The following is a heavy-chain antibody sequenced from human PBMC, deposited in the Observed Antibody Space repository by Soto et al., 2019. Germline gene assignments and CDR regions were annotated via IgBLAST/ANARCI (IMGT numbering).Heavy chain of an antibody. Sequence: PGGSLRLSCAASGFTFTDYNMAWVRQSPGKGLEWISYISDYSSIIYYADSVKGRFTVSRDNAKSSLYLQMNSLSDEDTALYYCAREPRYTVTNPRLAFDFWGQGTLVTVSS. J-gene: IGHJ4*02. CDR3: AREPRYTVTNPRLAFDF. CDR2: ISDYSSII. D-gene: IGHD1-1*01. V-gene: IGHV3-48*02. CDR1: GFTFTDYN.